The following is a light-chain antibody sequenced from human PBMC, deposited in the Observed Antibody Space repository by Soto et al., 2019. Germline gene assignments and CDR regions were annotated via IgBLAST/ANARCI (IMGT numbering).Light chain of an antibody. J-gene: IGKJ4*01. Sequence: IVLTQSPGTLSLSPGDRATLSCRASQSVSSNYLGWYQQKPGQAPRLLLYGASSRAIGIPDRFSGSGSGTDMTLTISRLEPEDFAVYYCQQYVTSPPLTFGGGTKVEIK. CDR1: QSVSSNY. V-gene: IGKV3-20*01. CDR2: GAS. CDR3: QQYVTSPPLT.